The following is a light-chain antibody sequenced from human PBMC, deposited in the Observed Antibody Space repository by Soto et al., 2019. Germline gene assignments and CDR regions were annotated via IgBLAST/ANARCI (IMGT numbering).Light chain of an antibody. Sequence: EIVLAQSPGTLSLSPGERVTLSCRASLSISSTYLAWYQQKPDQAPRLLIYGASNRATGIPHRFSGNGSGTDFTLSISRLEPEDFAVYYCQQYGSSPPYTFGQGTKLEIK. J-gene: IGKJ2*01. CDR1: LSISSTY. CDR2: GAS. V-gene: IGKV3-20*01. CDR3: QQYGSSPPYT.